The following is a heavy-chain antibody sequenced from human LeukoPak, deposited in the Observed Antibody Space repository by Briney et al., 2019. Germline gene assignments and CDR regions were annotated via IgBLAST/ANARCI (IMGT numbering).Heavy chain of an antibody. CDR1: GFTFSSYA. CDR3: ARPYSGSYLVY. Sequence: GRSLRLSCAASGFTFSSYAMHWVRQAPGKGVEWVAVISYDGSNKYYADSVKGRFTISRDDSKNTLYLQMNSLRAEDTAVYYCARPYSGSYLVYWGQGTLVTVSS. D-gene: IGHD1-26*01. V-gene: IGHV3-30-3*01. J-gene: IGHJ4*03. CDR2: ISYDGSNK.